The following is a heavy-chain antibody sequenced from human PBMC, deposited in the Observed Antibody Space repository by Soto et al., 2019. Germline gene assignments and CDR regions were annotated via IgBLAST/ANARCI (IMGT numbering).Heavy chain of an antibody. Sequence: GASVKVSFKASGYTFTSYGISWVRQAPGQGLEWMGWISAFNGNTNYAQKLQGRVTMTTDTSTSTAYMELRSLRSDDTAVYYCAYEWLPRGLPSYFQHWGQGTLVTVSS. CDR3: AYEWLPRGLPSYFQH. V-gene: IGHV1-18*01. J-gene: IGHJ1*01. CDR2: ISAFNGNT. D-gene: IGHD3-3*01. CDR1: GYTFTSYG.